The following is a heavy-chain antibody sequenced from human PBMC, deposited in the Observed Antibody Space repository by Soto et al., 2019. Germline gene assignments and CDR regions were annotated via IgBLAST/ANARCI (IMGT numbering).Heavy chain of an antibody. V-gene: IGHV1-18*01. J-gene: IGHJ4*02. CDR1: GYTFSSYG. D-gene: IGHD6-19*01. Sequence: QVQLVQSGAEVKKPGASVKVSCKASGYTFSSYGISWVRQAPGQGLEWMGWISGYSALTYYAQEFQGRVTMTTDTYTNTVYMELRSLRSDDTAVYYCAREWDNKSEHSSGWYDDFWGQGTLVTVSS. CDR3: AREWDNKSEHSSGWYDDF. CDR2: ISGYSALT.